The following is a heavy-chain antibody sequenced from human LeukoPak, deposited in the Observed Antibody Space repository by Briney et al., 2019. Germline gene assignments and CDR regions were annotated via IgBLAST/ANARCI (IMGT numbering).Heavy chain of an antibody. CDR1: GFAFKTYS. J-gene: IGHJ4*02. CDR3: ARELAV. CDR2: IWPDGSNE. Sequence: GGSLRLSCEAAGFAFKTYSMHWVRQAPGKGLEWVAAIWPDGSNEYYANSVKGRFFISRDNSKNTLYLQMNSLRVDDTAVYYCARELAVWGQGTLVTVSS. V-gene: IGHV3-33*01.